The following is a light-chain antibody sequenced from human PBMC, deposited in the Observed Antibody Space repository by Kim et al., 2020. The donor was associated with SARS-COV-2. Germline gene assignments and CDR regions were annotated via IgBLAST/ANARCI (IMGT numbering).Light chain of an antibody. CDR1: PGITNY. CDR3: QQSFSTPPT. V-gene: IGKV1-39*01. CDR2: GAS. Sequence: GDTVTITCRASPGITNYLSWYQQKPGTAPKLLIYGASNLQGGVPSRFSGDGFGTDFTLTISNLQPEDFATYYCQQSFSTPPTFGGGTKV. J-gene: IGKJ4*01.